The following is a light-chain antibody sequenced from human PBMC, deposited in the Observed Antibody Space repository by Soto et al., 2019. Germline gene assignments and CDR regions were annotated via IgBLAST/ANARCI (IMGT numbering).Light chain of an antibody. CDR2: DSS. J-gene: IGKJ5*01. V-gene: IGKV3-11*01. Sequence: EIVLTQSPATLSLSPGERATVSCRASQSVSNYVGWYQQKAGQAPRLLIYDSSNRATGIPTRFSGSGSGTDLTLTISSLVPEDVAVYYCQYGGTVGQGPLLEI. CDR3: QYGGT. CDR1: QSVSNY.